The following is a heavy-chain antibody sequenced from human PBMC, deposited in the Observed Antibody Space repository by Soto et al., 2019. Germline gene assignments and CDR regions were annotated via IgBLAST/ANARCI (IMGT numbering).Heavy chain of an antibody. D-gene: IGHD6-19*01. CDR3: ARQGTSGWPFDY. V-gene: IGHV1-46*01. Sequence: QVQLVQSGAEVKKPGASVKVSCRASGYTFTSNYIHWVRQAPGQGLEWMGIINPSGGGTSYAQKSQGRVPMTRDTSTSIVYMEMSSLRSEDTAVYYCARQGTSGWPFDYWGQGTLVTVSS. CDR1: GYTFTSNY. CDR2: INPSGGGT. J-gene: IGHJ4*02.